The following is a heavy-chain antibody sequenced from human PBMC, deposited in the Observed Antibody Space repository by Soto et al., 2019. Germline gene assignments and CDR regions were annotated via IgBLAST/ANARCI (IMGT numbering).Heavy chain of an antibody. V-gene: IGHV4-59*01. Sequence: QVQLQESGPGLVKPSETLSLTCSVSGGSISSYYWSWIRQPPGKGLEWIGYIYYTGSTNYNPSLKSRVTISIDKSTNQFYLKMNSVTAGETAGYYCARGPNYDFWSGYFRGWGQGTLVTVSS. J-gene: IGHJ4*02. CDR2: IYYTGST. CDR1: GGSISSYY. D-gene: IGHD3-3*01. CDR3: ARGPNYDFWSGYFRG.